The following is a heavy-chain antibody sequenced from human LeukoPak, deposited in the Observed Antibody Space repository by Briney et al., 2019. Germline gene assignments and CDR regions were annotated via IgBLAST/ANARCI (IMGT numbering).Heavy chain of an antibody. V-gene: IGHV3-21*01. Sequence: GGSLRLSCAASGFTVSSNYMSWVRQAPGKGLEWVSSISSSSSYIYYADSVKGRFTISRDNAKHSLYLQMNSLRAEDTAVYYCARDREVITYYYYYYGMDVWGQGTTVTVSS. CDR3: ARDREVITYYYYYYGMDV. J-gene: IGHJ6*02. CDR2: ISSSSSYI. D-gene: IGHD3-22*01. CDR1: GFTVSSNY.